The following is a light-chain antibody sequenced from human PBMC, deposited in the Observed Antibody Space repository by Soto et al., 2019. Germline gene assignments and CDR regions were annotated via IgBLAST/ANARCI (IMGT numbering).Light chain of an antibody. CDR2: ATS. V-gene: IGKV1-12*01. CDR1: QDISSW. Sequence: DIHMPQSPSFVSASVGDRVTITCRASQDISSWLVWYQQKPGKAPKLLIHATSGLQSGVPSRFSGSGSGTDFTLTISNLQSEDFATYYCQQANSFPLTFGGGTKVEIK. J-gene: IGKJ4*01. CDR3: QQANSFPLT.